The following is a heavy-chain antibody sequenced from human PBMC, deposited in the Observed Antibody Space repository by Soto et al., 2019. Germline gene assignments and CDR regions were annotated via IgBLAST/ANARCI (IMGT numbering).Heavy chain of an antibody. CDR1: GFTFSSYS. CDR2: ISSSSSYI. J-gene: IGHJ5*02. CDR3: AIDNLFGVAYDH. Sequence: GGSLRLSCAASGFTFSSYSMNWVRQAPGKGLEWVSSISSSSSYIYYADSVKGRFTISRDNAKNSLYLQMNSLRAEDTAVYYCAIDNLFGVAYDHWGQGTLVTVSS. V-gene: IGHV3-21*01. D-gene: IGHD3-3*01.